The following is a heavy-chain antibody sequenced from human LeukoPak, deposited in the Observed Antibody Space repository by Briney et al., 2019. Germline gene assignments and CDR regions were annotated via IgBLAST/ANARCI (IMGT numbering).Heavy chain of an antibody. Sequence: GGSLRLSCAASGFNFNSYTMNWVRQAPGKGLQWVANILASGSPTYYADSVKGRFIISRDNSKNTVYLQMNSLRVEDTAIYYCAKDPRPDGVDNFDHWGQGILVTVSS. J-gene: IGHJ4*02. V-gene: IGHV3-23*01. CDR3: AKDPRPDGVDNFDH. D-gene: IGHD2-8*01. CDR2: ILASGSPT. CDR1: GFNFNSYT.